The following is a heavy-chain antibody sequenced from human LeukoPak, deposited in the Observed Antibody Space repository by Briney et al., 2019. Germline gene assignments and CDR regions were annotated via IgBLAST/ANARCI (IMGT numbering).Heavy chain of an antibody. V-gene: IGHV1-18*01. CDR2: ISAYNGNT. CDR3: ARIGSSSWPYYYYYYGMDV. J-gene: IGHJ6*02. D-gene: IGHD6-13*01. Sequence: GASVKVSCKASGYTFTSYDINWVRQATGQGLEWMGWISAYNGNTNYAQKLQGRVTMTTDTSTSTAYMELRSLRSDDTAVYYCARIGSSSWPYYYYYYGMDVWGQGTTVTVSS. CDR1: GYTFTSYD.